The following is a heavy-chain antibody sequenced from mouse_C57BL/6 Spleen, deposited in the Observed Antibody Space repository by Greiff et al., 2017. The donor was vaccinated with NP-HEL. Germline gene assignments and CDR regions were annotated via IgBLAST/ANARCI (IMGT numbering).Heavy chain of an antibody. CDR2: ISDGGSYT. D-gene: IGHD2-5*01. J-gene: IGHJ1*03. CDR3: ARDQELVIVTTWGYFDV. V-gene: IGHV5-4*01. Sequence: EVQLVESGGGLVKPGGSLKLSCAASGFTFSSYAMSWVRQTPEKRLEWVATISDGGSYTYYPDNVKGRFTISRDNAKNNLYLQMSHLKSEDTAMYYCARDQELVIVTTWGYFDVWGTGTTVTVSS. CDR1: GFTFSSYA.